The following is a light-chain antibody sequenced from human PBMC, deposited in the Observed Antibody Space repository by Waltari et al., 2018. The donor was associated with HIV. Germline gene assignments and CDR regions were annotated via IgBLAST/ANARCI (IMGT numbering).Light chain of an antibody. J-gene: IGKJ4*01. Sequence: TQSPATLSVSPGGRVTVSCRASQNVDDKLAWYQQKPGQAPRILIYHPSVRAAGVPTRFGGAGSATKFTLTITSLQSEDFALYFCQQYHHWPPLTFGGGSRVELK. CDR1: QNVDDK. V-gene: IGKV3D-15*01. CDR3: QQYHHWPPLT. CDR2: HPS.